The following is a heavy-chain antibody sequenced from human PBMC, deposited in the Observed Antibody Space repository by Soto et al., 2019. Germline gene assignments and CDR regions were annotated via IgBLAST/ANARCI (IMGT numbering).Heavy chain of an antibody. CDR3: ARGSYYDSSGQDY. D-gene: IGHD3-22*01. V-gene: IGHV3-30-3*01. J-gene: IGHJ4*02. CDR1: GFTFSSYA. Sequence: QVQLVESGGGVVQPGRSLRLPCAASGFTFSSYAMHWVRQAPGKGLEWVAVISYDGSNKYYADSVKGRFTISRDNSKNTLYLQMNSLRAEDTAVYYCARGSYYDSSGQDYWGQGTLVTVSS. CDR2: ISYDGSNK.